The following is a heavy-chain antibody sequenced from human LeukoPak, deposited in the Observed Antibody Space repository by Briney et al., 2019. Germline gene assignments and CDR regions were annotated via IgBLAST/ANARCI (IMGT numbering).Heavy chain of an antibody. Sequence: SETLSLTCTVSGGSISSGGYFWGWIRQPPGKGLEWIGSIYYRGNTYYNPSLKSRVTISADTSKNQFSLKVTSVTAADTAVYYCARASSGYYWDFDYWGQGTLVTVSS. CDR2: IYYRGNT. J-gene: IGHJ4*02. CDR3: ARASSGYYWDFDY. D-gene: IGHD3-22*01. V-gene: IGHV4-39*01. CDR1: GGSISSGGYF.